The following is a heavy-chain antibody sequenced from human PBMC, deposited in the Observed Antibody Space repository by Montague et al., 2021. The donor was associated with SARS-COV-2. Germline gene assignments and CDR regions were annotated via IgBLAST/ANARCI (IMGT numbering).Heavy chain of an antibody. V-gene: IGHV6-1*01. CDR1: GDSVAGNSDA. Sequence: CAISGDSVAGNSDACRWSKQTPPKGLHRLLMSYFRSKWNYDYAASVAGRVTDNPDTSKNQVSLELRSVTPEDTAVYYCTRIAFAVLPHWGQGTLVTVSS. CDR3: TRIAFAVLPH. D-gene: IGHD3-16*01. CDR2: SYFRSKWNY. J-gene: IGHJ4*02.